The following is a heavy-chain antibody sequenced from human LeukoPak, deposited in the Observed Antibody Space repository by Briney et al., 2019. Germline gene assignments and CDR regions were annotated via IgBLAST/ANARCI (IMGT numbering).Heavy chain of an antibody. Sequence: QPGGSLRLSCAAAGFTFSKFAMHWVRQAPGKGLEWVAVVSYDGSYKYYADSVKGRFTISRDNSKNTLYLQMNSLRAEDTAVYYCARAPGYGAAYYFDYWGQGTLVTASS. CDR2: VSYDGSYK. J-gene: IGHJ4*02. V-gene: IGHV3-30*04. CDR1: GFTFSKFA. CDR3: ARAPGYGAAYYFDY. D-gene: IGHD1-1*01.